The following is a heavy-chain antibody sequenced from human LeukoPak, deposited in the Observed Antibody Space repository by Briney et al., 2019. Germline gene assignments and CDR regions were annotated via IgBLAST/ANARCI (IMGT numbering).Heavy chain of an antibody. Sequence: GGSLRLSCAASGFTFSDYAMHWVRQAPGKGLEWVAIISYDGSNKYFADSVKGRFTISRDNSKNTLYLQMNSLRAEDAAVYYCAREYCSSTNCYFKIYYYMDVWGKGTTVTVSS. V-gene: IGHV3-30*01. CDR3: AREYCSSTNCYFKIYYYMDV. CDR2: ISYDGSNK. D-gene: IGHD2-2*01. J-gene: IGHJ6*03. CDR1: GFTFSDYA.